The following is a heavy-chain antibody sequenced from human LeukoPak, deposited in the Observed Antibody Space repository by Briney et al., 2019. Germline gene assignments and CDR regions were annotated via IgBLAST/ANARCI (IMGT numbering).Heavy chain of an antibody. Sequence: PSETLSLTCTVSGGSISSSSYYWGWIRQPPGKGLEWIGSIYYSGSTYYNPSLKSRVTISVDTSKNQFSLKLSSVTAADTAVYYCARLAYYDSSGYYLFDYWGQGTLVTVSS. CDR3: ARLAYYDSSGYYLFDY. CDR2: IYYSGST. J-gene: IGHJ4*02. V-gene: IGHV4-39*01. D-gene: IGHD3-22*01. CDR1: GGSISSSSYY.